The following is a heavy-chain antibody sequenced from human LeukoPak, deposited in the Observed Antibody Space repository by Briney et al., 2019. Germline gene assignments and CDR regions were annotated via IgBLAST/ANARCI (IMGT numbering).Heavy chain of an antibody. J-gene: IGHJ4*02. CDR3: ARLGYCSSTSCNY. V-gene: IGHV4-39*01. CDR2: IYYSGST. D-gene: IGHD2-2*01. CDR1: GGSISSSSYY. Sequence: PSETLSLTCTVSGGSISSSSYYWGWIRQPPGKGLEWIGSIYYSGSTYYNPSLKSRVTTSVDTSKNQFSLKLSSVTAADTAVYYCARLGYCSSTSCNYWGQGTLVTVSS.